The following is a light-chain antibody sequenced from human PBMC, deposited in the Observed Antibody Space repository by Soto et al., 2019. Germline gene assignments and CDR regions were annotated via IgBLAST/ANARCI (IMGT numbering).Light chain of an antibody. CDR1: QSILYSSNNKNY. Sequence: DIVMTQSPDSLAVSLGERATINCKSSQSILYSSNNKNYLAWYQQKPGQPPKLLIYWASTRESGVPDRFSGSGSGTDFTLTISSLHAEDVAVYYCQQYYSAWTFGPGTKVEIK. V-gene: IGKV4-1*01. J-gene: IGKJ1*01. CDR2: WAS. CDR3: QQYYSAWT.